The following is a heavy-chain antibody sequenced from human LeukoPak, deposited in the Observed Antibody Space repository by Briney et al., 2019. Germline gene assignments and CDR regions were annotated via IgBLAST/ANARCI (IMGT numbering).Heavy chain of an antibody. V-gene: IGHV1-58*02. Sequence: GASGKVSCKASGFTFTSSAMQWVRQARGQRLEWIGWIVVGSGNTNYAQKFQERVNITRDMSTSTAYMELSSLRSEDTAVYYCAAEITDCSSTSCYMGEDYWGQGTLVTVSS. D-gene: IGHD2-2*02. CDR1: GFTFTSSA. CDR2: IVVGSGNT. J-gene: IGHJ4*02. CDR3: AAEITDCSSTSCYMGEDY.